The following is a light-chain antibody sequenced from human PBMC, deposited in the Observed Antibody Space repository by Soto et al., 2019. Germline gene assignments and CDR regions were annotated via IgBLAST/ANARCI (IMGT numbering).Light chain of an antibody. Sequence: EIVLTQSPATLSLSPGDRATLSCRASQSIGTYLAWYQQKPGQAPRLLIYDASNRATGIPARFSGSGSGTDCPLTISSLETEDFEVYFCQHRSNSPPTWTFGQGTKVEIK. CDR3: QHRSNSPPTWT. J-gene: IGKJ1*01. V-gene: IGKV3-11*01. CDR2: DAS. CDR1: QSIGTY.